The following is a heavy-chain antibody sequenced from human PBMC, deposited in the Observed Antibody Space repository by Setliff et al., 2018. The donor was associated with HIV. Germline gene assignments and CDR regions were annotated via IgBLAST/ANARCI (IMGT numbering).Heavy chain of an antibody. CDR1: GYTFTDYV. CDR2: IITGNGDT. D-gene: IGHD6-13*01. V-gene: IGHV1-3*04. J-gene: IGHJ4*02. CDR3: ARDDVAAPGSHHDY. Sequence: ASVKVSCKASGYTFTDYVIHWVRQAPGQRPEWMAWIITGNGDTHYSQKFRDRVTVARDTSANTAFMELDTLTSEDTAVYYCARDDVAAPGSHHDYWGQGTLVTVSS.